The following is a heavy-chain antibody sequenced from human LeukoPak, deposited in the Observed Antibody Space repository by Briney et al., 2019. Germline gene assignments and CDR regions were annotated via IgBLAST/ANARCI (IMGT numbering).Heavy chain of an antibody. Sequence: SGTLSLTCAVSGGSISSSNWWSWVRQPPGKGLEWIGYIYYSGSTNYNPSLKSRVTISVDTSKNQFSLKLSSVTAADTAVYYCARSWGLADAFDIWGQGTMVTVSS. D-gene: IGHD3-16*01. CDR1: GGSISSSNW. J-gene: IGHJ3*02. V-gene: IGHV4-4*02. CDR2: IYYSGST. CDR3: ARSWGLADAFDI.